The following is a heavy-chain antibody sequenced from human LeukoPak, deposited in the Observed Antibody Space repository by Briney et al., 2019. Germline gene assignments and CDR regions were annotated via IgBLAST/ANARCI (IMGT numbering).Heavy chain of an antibody. CDR1: GLTFGESA. J-gene: IGHJ4*02. CDR2: ISADGGSA. V-gene: IGHV3-43*02. CDR3: AKESGKFDY. Sequence: GGSLRLSCVASGLTFGESAMHWVRQAPGKGLEWVSLISADGGSAFSADSVKGRFSISRDNSKNSLYLQMDSLRSEDTAMYYCAKESGKFDYWGQGTLVVVSS.